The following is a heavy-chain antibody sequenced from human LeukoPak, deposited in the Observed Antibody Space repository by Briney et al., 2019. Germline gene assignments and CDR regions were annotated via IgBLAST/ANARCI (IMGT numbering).Heavy chain of an antibody. D-gene: IGHD3-22*01. J-gene: IGHJ4*02. CDR1: GFTFSSYA. CDR3: AKGGYGDYATGPSKGRYYDSSGYLFYFDY. V-gene: IGHV3-23*01. Sequence: GGSLRLSCAASGFTFSSYAMSWVRQAPGKGLEWVSAISGSGGSTYYADSVKGRFTISRDNSKNTLYLQMNSLRAEDTAVYYCAKGGYGDYATGPSKGRYYDSSGYLFYFDYWGQGTLVTVSS. CDR2: ISGSGGST.